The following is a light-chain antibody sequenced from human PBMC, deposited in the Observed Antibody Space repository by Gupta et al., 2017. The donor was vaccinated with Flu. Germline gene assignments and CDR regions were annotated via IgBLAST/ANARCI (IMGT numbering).Light chain of an antibody. Sequence: RSDVGDYNYVSWYQQDPGKAPKLLIYEVTNRPSGVSNRFSGSKSGNTASLTISGLQAEDESDYYCCSYTSTRTVVFGGGTKLTVL. J-gene: IGLJ3*02. CDR1: RSDVGDYNY. CDR3: CSYTSTRTVV. V-gene: IGLV2-14*01. CDR2: EVT.